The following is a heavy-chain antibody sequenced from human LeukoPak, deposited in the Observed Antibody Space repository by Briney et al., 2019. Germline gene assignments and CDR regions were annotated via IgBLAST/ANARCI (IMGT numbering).Heavy chain of an antibody. V-gene: IGHV3-20*04. J-gene: IGHJ4*02. CDR3: ASGGIYYGAAFDF. Sequence: GGSLRLSCAASGFSFDDYGMSWVRQAPGRGLECVSGINWNGGSTGYADSVKGRFTISRDNAKNSLYLQMNSLRAEDTALYYCASGGIYYGAAFDFWGQGTLVTVSS. CDR1: GFSFDDYG. D-gene: IGHD1-26*01. CDR2: INWNGGST.